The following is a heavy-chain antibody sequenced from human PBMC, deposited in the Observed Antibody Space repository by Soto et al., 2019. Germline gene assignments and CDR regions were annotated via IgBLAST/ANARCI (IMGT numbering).Heavy chain of an antibody. CDR2: ISSSGSTI. CDR1: GFTFGSYE. D-gene: IGHD3-10*01. CDR3: ARWPLGGYYYYGMDV. J-gene: IGHJ6*02. V-gene: IGHV3-48*03. Sequence: GGSLRLSCAASGFTFGSYEMNWVRHAPGKGLEWVSYISSSGSTIYYADSVKGRFTISRDNAKDSLYLKMNSLRAEDTAVYYCARWPLGGYYYYGMDVWGQGTTVTVSS.